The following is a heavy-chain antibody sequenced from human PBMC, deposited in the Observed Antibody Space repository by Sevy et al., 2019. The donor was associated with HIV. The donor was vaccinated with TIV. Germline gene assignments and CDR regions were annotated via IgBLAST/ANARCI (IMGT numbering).Heavy chain of an antibody. CDR1: GFTFSTST. V-gene: IGHV3-21*01. D-gene: IGHD2-15*01. CDR2: MTSSGSYI. Sequence: GGSLRLSCAAPGFTFSTSTMNWVRQAPGKGLEWVSLMTSSGSYILYADSVKGRFTISRDNAKNSVFLQMNSLRVEDTAVYYCVRDGWNYWGQGTLVTVSS. J-gene: IGHJ4*02. CDR3: VRDGWNY.